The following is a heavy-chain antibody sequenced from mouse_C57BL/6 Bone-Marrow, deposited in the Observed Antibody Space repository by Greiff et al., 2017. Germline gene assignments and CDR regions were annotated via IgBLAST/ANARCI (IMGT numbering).Heavy chain of an antibody. CDR3: ARDQGIYYGNFYFDY. D-gene: IGHD2-1*01. V-gene: IGHV5-4*01. Sequence: EVQGVESGGGLVKPGGSLKLSCAASGFTFSSYAMSWVRQTPEKRLEWVATISDGGSYTYYPDKVKGRFTISRDNAKNNLYLQMSHLKSEDTAMYYCARDQGIYYGNFYFDYWGQGTTLTVSS. CDR1: GFTFSSYA. J-gene: IGHJ2*01. CDR2: ISDGGSYT.